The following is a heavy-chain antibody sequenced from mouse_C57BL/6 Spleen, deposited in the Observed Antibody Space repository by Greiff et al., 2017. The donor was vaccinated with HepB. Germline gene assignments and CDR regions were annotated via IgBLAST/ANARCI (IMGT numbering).Heavy chain of an antibody. D-gene: IGHD2-4*01. J-gene: IGHJ2*01. CDR1: GFTFSSYA. CDR3: ARDRGGMIFDY. CDR2: ISDGGSYT. V-gene: IGHV5-4*01. Sequence: EVMLVESGGGLVKPGGSLKLSCAASGFTFSSYAMSWVRQTPEKRLEWVATISDGGSYTYYPDNVKGRFTISRDNAKNNLYLQMSHLKSEDTAMYYCARDRGGMIFDYWGQGTTLTVSS.